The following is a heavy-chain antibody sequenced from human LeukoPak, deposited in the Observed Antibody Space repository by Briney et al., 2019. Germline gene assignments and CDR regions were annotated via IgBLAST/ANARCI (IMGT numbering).Heavy chain of an antibody. CDR3: TRGGVDC. CDR1: GFTFSSYW. V-gene: IGHV3-74*01. Sequence: GGSLRLSCVASGFTFSSYWMHWVRHDPGKGLVWVSRINGDGSTTTYADSVKGRFTISRDNAKNTLYLQMNSLRVEDTAVYYCTRGGVDCWGQGTLVTVSS. J-gene: IGHJ4*02. D-gene: IGHD1-26*01. CDR2: INGDGSTT.